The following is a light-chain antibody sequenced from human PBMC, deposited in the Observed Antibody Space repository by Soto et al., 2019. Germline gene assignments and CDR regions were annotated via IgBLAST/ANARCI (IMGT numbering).Light chain of an antibody. CDR1: QSISSD. J-gene: IGKJ1*01. CDR3: QKYNNWPRT. V-gene: IGKV3-15*01. CDR2: RAS. Sequence: EFVLTQSPGTLSLSPGERATLSCRASQSISSDLVWYRQKTGQAPRLLIYRASTRATGIPARFSGSGSGTELTLTISRLQSEDFAVYYCQKYNNWPRTCGQGTKVDI.